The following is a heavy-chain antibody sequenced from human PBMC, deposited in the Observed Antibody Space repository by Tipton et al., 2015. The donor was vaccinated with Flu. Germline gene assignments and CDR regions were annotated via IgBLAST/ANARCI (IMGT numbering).Heavy chain of an antibody. D-gene: IGHD6-13*01. J-gene: IGHJ2*01. V-gene: IGHV4-4*07. CDR2: IYSSGST. Sequence: TLSLTCTVSGGSISSYYWSWIRQPAGKGLEWIGRIYSSGSTNYKPSLKSRVTMSVDTSKKQFSLKLSSVTAADTAVYYCARDSSSDWYFDLWGRGTLVTVSS. CDR3: ARDSSSDWYFDL. CDR1: GGSISSYY.